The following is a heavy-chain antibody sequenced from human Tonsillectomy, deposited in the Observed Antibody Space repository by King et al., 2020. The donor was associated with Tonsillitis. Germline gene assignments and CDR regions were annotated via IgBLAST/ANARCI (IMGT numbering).Heavy chain of an antibody. Sequence: VQLLESGGGLVQPGESLRLSCAASGFTLITHAMNWVRQAPGQGLEWVSSITPDGGTTYYADSVKGRFSISRDNSKNTFYLQMNSLRAEDTAIYYCGGWGGQGTLVTVSS. V-gene: IGHV3-23*01. CDR1: GFTLITHA. J-gene: IGHJ4*02. CDR2: ITPDGGTT. CDR3: GGW. D-gene: IGHD1-26*01.